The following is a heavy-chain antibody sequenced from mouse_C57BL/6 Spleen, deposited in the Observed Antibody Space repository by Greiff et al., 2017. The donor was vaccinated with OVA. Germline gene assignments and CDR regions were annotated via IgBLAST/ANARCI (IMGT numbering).Heavy chain of an antibody. V-gene: IGHV1-26*01. CDR2: INPNNGGT. CDR3: ARTGVTTVVGYFDY. J-gene: IGHJ2*01. D-gene: IGHD1-1*01. CDR1: GYTFTDYY. Sequence: EVQLQQSGPELVKPGASVKISCKASGYTFTDYYMNWVKQSHGKSLEWIGDINPNNGGTSYNQKFKGKATLTVDKSSSTAYMELRSLTSEDSAVYYCARTGVTTVVGYFDYWGQGTTLTVSS.